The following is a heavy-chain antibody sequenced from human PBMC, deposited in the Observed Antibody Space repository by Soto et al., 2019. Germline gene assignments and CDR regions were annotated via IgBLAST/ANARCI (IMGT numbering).Heavy chain of an antibody. V-gene: IGHV1-69*12. Sequence: QVQLVQSGAEVKKPGSSVKVSCKASGGTFSSYAISWVRQAPGQGLEWMGGIIPIFGTANYAQKFQGRVTITADDCTSTADMELSSLRSDDTAVDSWARQMSIFGVVVTCFDSWGQGTLVTVSS. CDR3: ARQMSIFGVVVTCFDS. CDR1: GGTFSSYA. CDR2: IIPIFGTA. J-gene: IGHJ4*02. D-gene: IGHD3-3*01.